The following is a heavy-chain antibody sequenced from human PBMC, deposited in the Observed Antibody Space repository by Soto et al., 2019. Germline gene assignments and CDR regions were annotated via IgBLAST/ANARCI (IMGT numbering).Heavy chain of an antibody. J-gene: IGHJ4*02. CDR3: TRGRPEEPISPSDH. D-gene: IGHD1-1*01. Sequence: QVQLQESGPGLVKPSETLSLTCSVSGGSVSSGYYSWNWIRQPPGKGLEWIGYINYSGVTHYNPSLKSRVTISVDTSKNHFSLRLDSVTAADTALYYCTRGRPEEPISPSDHWGQGTLVTVSS. CDR2: INYSGVT. CDR1: GGSVSSGYYS. V-gene: IGHV4-61*03.